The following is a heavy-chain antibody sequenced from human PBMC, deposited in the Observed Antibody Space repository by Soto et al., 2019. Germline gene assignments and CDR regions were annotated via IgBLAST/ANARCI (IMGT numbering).Heavy chain of an antibody. D-gene: IGHD3-9*01. CDR3: ARAYYVLLTGSYNDH. CDR1: GFPFSSYW. V-gene: IGHV3-74*01. J-gene: IGHJ4*02. Sequence: EVQLVESWGDSVQPGGSLRLSCAASGFPFSSYWMHWVRHTPGKGLEWVSRISGAGTTLDYADSVTGRFTVSRDNAKNTLHLQMSCRGAADTAVYYCARAYYVLLTGSYNDHCGQGNLVSVSS. CDR2: ISGAGTTL.